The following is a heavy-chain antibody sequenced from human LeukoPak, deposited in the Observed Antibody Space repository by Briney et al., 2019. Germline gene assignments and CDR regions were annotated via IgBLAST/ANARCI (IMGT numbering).Heavy chain of an antibody. D-gene: IGHD3-22*01. V-gene: IGHV1-69*04. Sequence: SVKVSCKASGGTFSSYAISWVRQAPGQGLEWMGRIIPILGIANYAQKFQGRVTITADKSTSTAYMELSSLRSEDTAVYYCATYSVVITTSYYFDYWGQGTLVTVSS. CDR1: GGTFSSYA. J-gene: IGHJ4*02. CDR2: IIPILGIA. CDR3: ATYSVVITTSYYFDY.